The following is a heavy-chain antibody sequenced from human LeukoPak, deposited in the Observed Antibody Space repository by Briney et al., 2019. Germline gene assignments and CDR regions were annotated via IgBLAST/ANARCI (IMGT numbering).Heavy chain of an antibody. CDR2: INHSGST. V-gene: IGHV4-34*01. CDR3: ARDTGITGTPDHCSDY. D-gene: IGHD1-20*01. CDR1: GGSFSGYY. J-gene: IGHJ4*02. Sequence: PSETLSLTCAVYGGSFSGYYWSWIRQPPGKGLEWIGEINHSGSTNYNPSLKSRVTISVDTSKNQFSLKLSSVTAADTAVYYCARDTGITGTPDHCSDYWGQGTLVTVSS.